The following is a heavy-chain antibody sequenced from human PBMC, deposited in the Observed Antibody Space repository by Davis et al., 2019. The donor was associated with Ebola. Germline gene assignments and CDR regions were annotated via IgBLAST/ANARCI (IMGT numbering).Heavy chain of an antibody. Sequence: PGGSLRLSCAASGFTFSSYGMHWVRQAPGKGLEWVAVIWYDGSNKYYADSVKGRFTISRDNSKNTLYLQMNSLRAEDTAVYYCARDPWDSSGYHWVDYWGQGTLVTVSS. D-gene: IGHD3-22*01. J-gene: IGHJ4*02. CDR3: ARDPWDSSGYHWVDY. CDR2: IWYDGSNK. CDR1: GFTFSSYG. V-gene: IGHV3-33*01.